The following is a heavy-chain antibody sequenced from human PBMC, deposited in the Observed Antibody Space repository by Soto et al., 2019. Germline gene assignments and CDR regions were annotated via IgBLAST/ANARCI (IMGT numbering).Heavy chain of an antibody. Sequence: PGGSLRLSCSASGFTFSRSDLHWVRQAPGKGLEWVGRVRSKIHNYATSFADSVRGRFTISRNDSDNTVSLEMSGLKSEETALYYRYRNEEGRSMVFYGMDVWGQGTTVTVSS. CDR3: YRNEEGRSMVFYGMDV. D-gene: IGHD2-2*01. V-gene: IGHV3-73*01. CDR1: GFTFSRSD. J-gene: IGHJ6*02. CDR2: VRSKIHNYAT.